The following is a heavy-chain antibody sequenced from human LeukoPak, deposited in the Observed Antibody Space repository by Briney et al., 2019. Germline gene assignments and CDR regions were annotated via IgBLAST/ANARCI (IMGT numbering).Heavy chain of an antibody. D-gene: IGHD6-13*01. CDR2: IKEDGTEQ. CDR3: ARDFRSSRGHYYLDV. V-gene: IGHV3-7*01. J-gene: IGHJ6*03. Sequence: GGSLRLSCAASGFTFSNAWMSWVRQAPGKGLEWVANIKEDGTEQYYVDSVKGRFTISRDNAKNSLYLQMNSLRAEDTAEYYCARDFRSSRGHYYLDVWGKGTTVTVSS. CDR1: GFTFSNAW.